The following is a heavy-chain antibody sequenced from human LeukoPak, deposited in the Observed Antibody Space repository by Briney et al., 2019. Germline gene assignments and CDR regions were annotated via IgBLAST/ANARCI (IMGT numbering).Heavy chain of an antibody. V-gene: IGHV4-34*01. D-gene: IGHD4-11*01. Sequence: SETLSLTCAVYGGSFSGYYWSWIRQPPGKGLEWIGEINHSGSTNYNPSLKSRVTISVDTSKNQFSLKLSSVTAADTAVYYCARSHRGNYATVTTVTGDYWGQGTLVTVSS. CDR2: INHSGST. J-gene: IGHJ4*02. CDR3: ARSHRGNYATVTTVTGDY. CDR1: GGSFSGYY.